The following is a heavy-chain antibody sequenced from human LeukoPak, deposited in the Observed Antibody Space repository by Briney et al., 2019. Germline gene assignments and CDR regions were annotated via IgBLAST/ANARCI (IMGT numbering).Heavy chain of an antibody. CDR3: ARNPPRTGDFNS. J-gene: IGHJ4*02. CDR1: GGTFSSYA. V-gene: IGHV1-69*13. CDR2: IIPIFGTA. D-gene: IGHD3/OR15-3a*01. Sequence: RASVKVSCKASGGTFSSYAISWVRQAPGQGLEWMGGIIPIFGTANYAQKFQGRVTITADESTSTAYMELSALTSEDTAVYYCARNPPRTGDFNSWGQGALVTVSS.